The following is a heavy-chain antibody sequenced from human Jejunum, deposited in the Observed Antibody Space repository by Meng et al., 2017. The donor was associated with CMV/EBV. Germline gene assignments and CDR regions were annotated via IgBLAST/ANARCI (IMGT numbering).Heavy chain of an antibody. J-gene: IGHJ4*02. CDR1: GSITSNAHF. Sequence: GSITSNAHFWGWVRQSPGKGLEWIGPISSRGRAYYNPSLQSRVTISTDTSRNQFSLNLNSVTAADTAMYYCARCPTGVLGASRDYWGQGTLVTVSS. V-gene: IGHV4-39*01. CDR2: ISSRGRA. D-gene: IGHD1-26*01. CDR3: ARCPTGVLGASRDY.